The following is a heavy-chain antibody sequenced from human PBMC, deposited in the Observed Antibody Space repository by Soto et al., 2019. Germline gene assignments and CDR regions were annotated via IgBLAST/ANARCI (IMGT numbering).Heavy chain of an antibody. D-gene: IGHD2-21*01. CDR2: INHSGSS. CDR1: GGSFSGYI. CDR3: ASLPNLLSYYFDY. J-gene: IGHJ4*02. Sequence: SSETLSLTCAVYGGSFSGYIWTWIRQTPGKGLQWIGQINHSGSSIYNPSLKNRVTISTMSNNKFSLELSSVTAADTAVYYCASLPNLLSYYFDYWGQGTLVTVSS. V-gene: IGHV4-34*01.